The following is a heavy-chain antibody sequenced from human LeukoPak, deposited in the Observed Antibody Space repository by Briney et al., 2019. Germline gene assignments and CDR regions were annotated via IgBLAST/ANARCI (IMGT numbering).Heavy chain of an antibody. V-gene: IGHV3-33*01. J-gene: IGHJ4*02. D-gene: IGHD2-2*01. CDR1: GFTFSSYG. CDR2: IWYDGSNK. Sequence: GGSLRLSCAASGFTFSSYGMHWVRQAPGKGLEWVAVIWYDGSNKYYADSVKGRFTISRDNSKNTLYLQMSSLRAEDTAVYYCARVGVGMYHFDHWGQGTLVTVSS. CDR3: ARVGVGMYHFDH.